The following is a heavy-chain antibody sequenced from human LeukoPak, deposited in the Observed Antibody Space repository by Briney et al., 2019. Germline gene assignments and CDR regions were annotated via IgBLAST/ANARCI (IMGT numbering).Heavy chain of an antibody. CDR2: IIPILGIA. J-gene: IGHJ5*02. V-gene: IGHV1-69*04. Sequence: SVKVSCKASGGTFISYAISWVRQAPGQGLEWMGRIIPILGIANYAQKFQGRVTITADKSTSTAYMELSSLRSEDTAVYYCARDNTILNWFDHWGQGTLVTVSS. CDR1: GGTFISYA. D-gene: IGHD3-3*01. CDR3: ARDNTILNWFDH.